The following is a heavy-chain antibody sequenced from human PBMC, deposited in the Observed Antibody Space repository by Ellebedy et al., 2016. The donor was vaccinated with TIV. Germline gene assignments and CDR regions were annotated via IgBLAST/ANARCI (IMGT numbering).Heavy chain of an antibody. Sequence: GESLKISCRGSGDTFTNYWIAWVRHIPGKGLEWMGIIYPGDSDTRYSPSFQGHVTISADASISTAYLQFNSLEASDTAVYFCARCTLGSGSDSWGQGTLVTVSS. CDR3: ARCTLGSGSDS. D-gene: IGHD7-27*01. V-gene: IGHV5-51*01. CDR2: IYPGDSDT. J-gene: IGHJ4*02. CDR1: GDTFTNYW.